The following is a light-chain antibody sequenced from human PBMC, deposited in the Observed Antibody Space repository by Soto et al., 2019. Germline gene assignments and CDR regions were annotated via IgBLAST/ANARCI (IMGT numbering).Light chain of an antibody. J-gene: IGLJ1*01. V-gene: IGLV2-14*01. CDR3: SSYSSSSTPYV. CDR2: EVS. Sequence: QSALTQPASVSGSPGQSITISCTGTISDVGGYNYVSWYQQHPGKAPKLIIYEVSSRPSGVSDHFSGSKSGNTASLTIYGLQAEDEADYCCSSYSSSSTPYVFGTVTKLTVL. CDR1: ISDVGGYNY.